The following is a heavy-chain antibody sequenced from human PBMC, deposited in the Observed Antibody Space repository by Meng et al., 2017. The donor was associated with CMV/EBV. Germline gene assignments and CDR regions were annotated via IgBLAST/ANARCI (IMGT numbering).Heavy chain of an antibody. D-gene: IGHD3-3*01. CDR1: GFTFSSYS. CDR3: ARDDYDFWSGYYYGYYYYYGMDV. CDR2: ISSSSSTI. V-gene: IGHV3-48*04. J-gene: IGHJ6*02. Sequence: GGSLRLSCATSGFTFSSYSMNWVRQAPGKGLEWVSYISSSSSTIYYADSVKGRFTISRDNAKNSLYLQMNSLRAEDTAVYYCARDDYDFWSGYYYGYYYYYGMDVWGQGTTVTVS.